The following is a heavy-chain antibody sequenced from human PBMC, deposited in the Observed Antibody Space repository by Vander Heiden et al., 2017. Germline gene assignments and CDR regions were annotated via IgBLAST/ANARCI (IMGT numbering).Heavy chain of an antibody. CDR3: TTGVTLNWFDP. Sequence: EVQLVESGGGLVKPGGSLRLSCAASGFTFSNAWMNWVRQAPGKGLEWVGRIKSRSDGGTTDDAAPVKGRFTIARDDAKNTLYLQMNRMKTEDTAVYYGTTGVTLNWFDPWGQGTLVTVSS. CDR2: IKSRSDGGTT. J-gene: IGHJ5*02. V-gene: IGHV3-15*07. CDR1: GFTFSNAW.